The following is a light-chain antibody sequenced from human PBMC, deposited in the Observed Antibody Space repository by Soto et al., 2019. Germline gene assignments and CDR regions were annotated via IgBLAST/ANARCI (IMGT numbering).Light chain of an antibody. CDR3: AAWDGSLSVYV. CDR2: RNN. J-gene: IGLJ1*01. Sequence: QSVLTQPPSPSGTAGQRVTISCSGSSSNIGSNYVYWYQQLPGTAPKLLIYRNNQRPSGVPDRFSGSKSGTSASLAISGLRSEDEADYYCAAWDGSLSVYVFGTGTKLTVL. V-gene: IGLV1-47*01. CDR1: SSNIGSNY.